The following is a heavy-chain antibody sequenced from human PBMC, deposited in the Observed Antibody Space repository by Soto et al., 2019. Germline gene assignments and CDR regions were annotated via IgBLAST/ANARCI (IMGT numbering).Heavy chain of an antibody. V-gene: IGHV4-59*01. CDR2: IYYSGST. J-gene: IGHJ5*02. Sequence: SETLSLTCTVSGASISSYYWSWIRQPPGKGLEWIGHIYYSGSTNYNLSLKSRVTISVGTSKKQFSLKLSSVTAADTAVYYCARWRLAAGGDPWGQGTLVTVSS. CDR1: GASISSYY. CDR3: ARWRLAAGGDP. D-gene: IGHD6-13*01.